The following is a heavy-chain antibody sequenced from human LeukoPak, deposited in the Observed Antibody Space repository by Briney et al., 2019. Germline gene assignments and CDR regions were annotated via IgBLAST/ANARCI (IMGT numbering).Heavy chain of an antibody. V-gene: IGHV3-48*04. D-gene: IGHD5-18*01. CDR2: ISRSSTTI. J-gene: IGHJ4*02. CDR1: GFIFSSYS. CDR3: ARDRYSYGSNFDY. Sequence: GGSLRLSCAASGFIFSSYSMNWVRQAPGKGLEWVSYISRSSTTIYSADSVKGRFTISRDNAKNSLYLQMNSLRAEDTAVYYCARDRYSYGSNFDYWGQGTLVTVSS.